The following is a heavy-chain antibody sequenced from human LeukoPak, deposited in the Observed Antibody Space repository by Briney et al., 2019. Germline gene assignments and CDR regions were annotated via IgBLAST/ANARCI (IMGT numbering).Heavy chain of an antibody. CDR1: GYTFTSYD. J-gene: IGHJ4*02. Sequence: GASVKVSCKASGYTFTSYDINWVRQATGQGLEWLGCINPFSGGTNYVQKFQGRVTLTRDTSISTAYMELSRLRSDDTAVYYCARGGGWELHDWGQGTLVTVSS. V-gene: IGHV1-2*02. CDR3: ARGGGWELHD. D-gene: IGHD1-26*01. CDR2: INPFSGGT.